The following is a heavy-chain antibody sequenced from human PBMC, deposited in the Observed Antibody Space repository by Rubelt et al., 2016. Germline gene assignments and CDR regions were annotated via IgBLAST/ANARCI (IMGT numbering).Heavy chain of an antibody. D-gene: IGHD2-2*01. Sequence: QVQLQQWGAGLLKPSETLSLTCAVYGGSFSGYYWSWIRQPPGQGLEWIGELNHSGSTNYNPSLKGGVPVSVGSSKTQFVRKLVSVAAADTAVYYWARVGGIYCSSTSCLNPCDYGGQGTLVTGSS. V-gene: IGHV4-34*01. CDR1: GGSFSGYY. J-gene: IGHJ4*02. CDR2: LNHSGST. CDR3: ARVGGIYCSSTSCLNPCDY.